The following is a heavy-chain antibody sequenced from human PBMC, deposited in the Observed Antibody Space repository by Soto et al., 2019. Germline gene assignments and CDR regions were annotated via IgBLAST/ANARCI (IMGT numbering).Heavy chain of an antibody. V-gene: IGHV3-30-3*01. J-gene: IGHJ6*04. D-gene: IGHD4-17*01. CDR2: ISYDGSNK. Sequence: GGSLRLSCAASGFTFSSYAMHWVRQAPGKGLEWVAVISYDGSNKYYADSVKGRFTISRDNSKNTLYLQMNSLRAEDTAVYYCARDPDYGDYGYYYGMDVWGKGTTVTVSS. CDR3: ARDPDYGDYGYYYGMDV. CDR1: GFTFSSYA.